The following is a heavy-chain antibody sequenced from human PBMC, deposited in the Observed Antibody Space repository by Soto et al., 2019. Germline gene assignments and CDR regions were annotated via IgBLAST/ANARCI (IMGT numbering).Heavy chain of an antibody. CDR2: IIPIFGTA. CDR1: GGTFSSYA. J-gene: IGHJ6*02. V-gene: IGHV1-69*13. Sequence: ASVKVSCKASGGTFSSYAISWVRQAPGQGLEWMGGIIPIFGTANYAQKFQGRVTITADESTSTAYMELSSLRSEDTAVYYCARVGYSGSYYIRPGYYGMDVWGQGTTVTVSS. D-gene: IGHD1-26*01. CDR3: ARVGYSGSYYIRPGYYGMDV.